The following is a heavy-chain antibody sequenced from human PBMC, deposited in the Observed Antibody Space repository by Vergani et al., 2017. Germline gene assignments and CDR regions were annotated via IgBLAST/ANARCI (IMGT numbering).Heavy chain of an antibody. CDR2: IIPILGIA. V-gene: IGHV1-69*04. D-gene: IGHD6-6*01. Sequence: QVQLVQSGAEVKKPGSSVKVSCKASGGTFSSYAISWVRQAPGQGLEWMGRIIPILGIANYAQKFQGRVTITADKSTSTAYMELSSLRSEDTAVYYCARGSIAARSSYYYYGMDVWGQGTTVTVSS. J-gene: IGHJ6*02. CDR3: ARGSIAARSSYYYYGMDV. CDR1: GGTFSSYA.